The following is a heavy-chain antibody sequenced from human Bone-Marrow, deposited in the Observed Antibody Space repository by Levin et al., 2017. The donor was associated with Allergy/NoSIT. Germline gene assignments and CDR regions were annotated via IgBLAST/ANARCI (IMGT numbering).Heavy chain of an antibody. D-gene: IGHD5-24*01. CDR1: GYSFTSYW. CDR3: AKTSGDGYKPFDY. V-gene: IGHV5-51*01. Sequence: VASVKVSCKGSGYSFTSYWIGWVRQMPGKGLEWMGIIYPGDSDTRYSPSFQGQVTISADKSISTAYLQWSSLKASDTAMYYCAKTSGDGYKPFDYWGQGTLVTVSS. CDR2: IYPGDSDT. J-gene: IGHJ4*02.